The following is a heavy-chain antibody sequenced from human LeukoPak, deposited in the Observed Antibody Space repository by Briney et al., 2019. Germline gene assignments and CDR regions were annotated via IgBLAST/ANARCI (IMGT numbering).Heavy chain of an antibody. CDR3: ARGRYCSGGRSCRDAFDI. CDR2: IYYSGST. D-gene: IGHD2-15*01. CDR1: GGSISSYY. V-gene: IGHV4-59*01. J-gene: IGHJ3*02. Sequence: PSETLSLTCTVSGGSISSYYWSWIRQPPGKGLEWIGYIYYSGSTNYNPSLKSRVTISVDTSKNQFSLKLSSVTAVDTAVYYCARGRYCSGGRSCRDAFDIWGQGTMVTVSS.